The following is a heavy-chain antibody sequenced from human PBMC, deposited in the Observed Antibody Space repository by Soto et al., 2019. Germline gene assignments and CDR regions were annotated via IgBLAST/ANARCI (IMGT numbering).Heavy chain of an antibody. CDR2: IYYSGST. J-gene: IGHJ6*02. CDR3: ARSASGYCSSTSCPKRYYYYYGMDV. V-gene: IGHV4-59*01. Sequence: QVQLQESGPGLVKPSETLSLTCTVSGGSISSYYWSWIRQPPGKGLEWIGYIYYSGSTNYNPSLKRRVTISVDTSKNQFSLKRSSVTAADTAVYYCARSASGYCSSTSCPKRYYYYYGMDVWGQGTTVTVSS. D-gene: IGHD2-2*03. CDR1: GGSISSYY.